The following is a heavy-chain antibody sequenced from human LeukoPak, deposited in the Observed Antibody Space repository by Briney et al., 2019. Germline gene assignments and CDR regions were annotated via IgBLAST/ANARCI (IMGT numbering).Heavy chain of an antibody. V-gene: IGHV3-23*01. CDR3: AKGSYYDSRGSFYFDY. CDR2: ISGSGDNT. J-gene: IGHJ4*02. D-gene: IGHD3-22*01. Sequence: GGSLRLSCAASGFTFSSYAMSWVRQAPGKGLEWVSGISGSGDNTYYADSVKGRFTISRDNSKNTLYVQVNSLGTEDTAAYYCAKGSYYDSRGSFYFDYWSQGTLVTVSS. CDR1: GFTFSSYA.